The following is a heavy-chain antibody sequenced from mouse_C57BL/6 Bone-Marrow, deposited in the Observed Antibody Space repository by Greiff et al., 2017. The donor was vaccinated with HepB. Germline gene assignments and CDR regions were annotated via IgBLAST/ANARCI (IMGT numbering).Heavy chain of an antibody. V-gene: IGHV1-47*01. CDR2: FHPYNDDT. Sequence: LLESGAELVKPGASVKMSCKASGYTFTTYPIEWMKQNHGKSLEWIGNFHPYNDDTKYNEKFKGKATLTVEKSSSTVYLELSRLTSDDSAVYYCARNYDYGGAAWFAYWGQGTLVTVSA. D-gene: IGHD2-4*01. CDR3: ARNYDYGGAAWFAY. J-gene: IGHJ3*01. CDR1: GYTFTTYP.